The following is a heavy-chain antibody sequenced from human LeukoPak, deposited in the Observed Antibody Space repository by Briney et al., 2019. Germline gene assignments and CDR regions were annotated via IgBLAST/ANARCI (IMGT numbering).Heavy chain of an antibody. CDR2: ISYDGSNK. D-gene: IGHD3-3*01. J-gene: IGHJ4*02. V-gene: IGHV3-30*18. Sequence: PGGSLRLSCAASGLTFSSYGMHWVRRAPGKGLEWVAVISYDGSNKYYADSVKGRFTISRDNSKNTLYLQMNSLRAEDTAVYYCAKITIFGVVSSPFDYWGQGTLVTVSS. CDR3: AKITIFGVVSSPFDY. CDR1: GLTFSSYG.